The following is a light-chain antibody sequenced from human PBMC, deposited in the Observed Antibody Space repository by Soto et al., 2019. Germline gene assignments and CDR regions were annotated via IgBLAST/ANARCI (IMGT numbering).Light chain of an antibody. Sequence: QSVLTQPASVSGSPGQSITISCTGTSSDVGSYNYVSWYQQHPGKAPKLMIYEVSDRPSGISSRFSGSKSGNTASLTISGLQTEDEADYYCSSYTSSSTLFVTGTKVTVL. CDR2: EVS. CDR1: SSDVGSYNY. V-gene: IGLV2-14*01. J-gene: IGLJ1*01. CDR3: SSYTSSSTL.